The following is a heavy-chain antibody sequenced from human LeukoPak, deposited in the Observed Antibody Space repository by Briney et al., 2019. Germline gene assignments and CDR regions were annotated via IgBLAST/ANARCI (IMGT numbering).Heavy chain of an antibody. Sequence: ASVKVSCKASGGTFSSYAISWVRQAPRQGLEWLGGIIPIFGTANYAQKFQGRVTITTDESTSTAYMELSSLRSEDTAVYYCARGRGVGATFFDYWGQGTLVTVSS. CDR2: IIPIFGTA. D-gene: IGHD1-26*01. J-gene: IGHJ4*02. V-gene: IGHV1-69*05. CDR1: GGTFSSYA. CDR3: ARGRGVGATFFDY.